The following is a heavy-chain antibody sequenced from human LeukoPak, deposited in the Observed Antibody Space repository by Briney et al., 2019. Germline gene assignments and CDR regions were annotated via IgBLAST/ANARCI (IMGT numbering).Heavy chain of an antibody. CDR2: ISSSSYI. CDR1: GFTFSSYS. V-gene: IGHV3-21*01. Sequence: GGYLRLSCAASGFTFSSYSMNWVRQAPGKGLEWVSSISSSSYIYYADSVKGRFTISRDNAKNSLYLQMNSLRAEDTAVYYCARARIADSDAFDIWGQGTMVTVSS. CDR3: ARARIADSDAFDI. J-gene: IGHJ3*02.